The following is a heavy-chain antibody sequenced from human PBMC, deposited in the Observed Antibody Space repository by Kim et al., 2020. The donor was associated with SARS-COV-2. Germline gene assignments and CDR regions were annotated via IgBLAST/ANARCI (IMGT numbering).Heavy chain of an antibody. V-gene: IGHV3-73*01. J-gene: IGHJ1*01. CDR2: ISTRPKSYAT. D-gene: IGHD1-1*01. CDR1: GFTFSGSN. CDR3: TRLTNNCETY. Sequence: GGSLRLSCAASGFTFSGSNIHWVRQAFGKGLEWVGRISTRPKSYATAYSASVKGRFTISRDDSKNTAQLKLNSLRAEATAYYICTRLTNNCETYWGQGT.